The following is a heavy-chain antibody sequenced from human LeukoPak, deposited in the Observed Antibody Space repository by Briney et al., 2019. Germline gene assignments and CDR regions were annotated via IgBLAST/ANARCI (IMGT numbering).Heavy chain of an antibody. CDR1: GYTFTGYY. CDR2: INPNSGGT. CDR3: ARPRPRRFLEWPPYYFDY. D-gene: IGHD3-3*01. V-gene: IGHV1-2*02. J-gene: IGHJ4*02. Sequence: ASVKVSCKASGYTFTGYYMHWVRQAPGQGLEWMGWINPNSGGTNYAQKFQGRVTMTRDTSISTAYMELSRLRSDDTAVYYCARPRPRRFLEWPPYYFDYWGQGTLVTVSS.